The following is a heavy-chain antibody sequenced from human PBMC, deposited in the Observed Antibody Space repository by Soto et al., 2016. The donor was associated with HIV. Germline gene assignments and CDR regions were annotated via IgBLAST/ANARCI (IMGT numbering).Heavy chain of an antibody. Sequence: EEQLVESGGGLVQPGGSLRLSCTASGITVTNTYLNWVRQAPGKGLEWVSVIYSDDSTFYADSVRGRFTISRDISKNTLSLQMNSLRAEDTAIYYCAGERDYDSSEDGFDMWGQGTMVTVSS. D-gene: IGHD3-22*01. CDR1: GITVTNTY. CDR2: IYSDDST. J-gene: IGHJ3*02. CDR3: AGERDYDSSEDGFDM. V-gene: IGHV3-66*01.